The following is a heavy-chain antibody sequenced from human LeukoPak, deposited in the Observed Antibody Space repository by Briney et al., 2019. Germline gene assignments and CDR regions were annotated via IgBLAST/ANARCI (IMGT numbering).Heavy chain of an antibody. CDR1: GYTFTSYG. CDR2: ISAYNGNT. J-gene: IGHJ5*02. CDR3: ARLWKPDNWFDP. D-gene: IGHD1-1*01. V-gene: IGHV1-18*01. Sequence: GASVKVSCKASGYTFTSYGISWVRQAPGQGLEWMGWISAYNGNTNYAQELQGRVTMTTDTSTSTAYMELRSLRSDDTAIYYCARLWKPDNWFDPWGQGTLVTVSS.